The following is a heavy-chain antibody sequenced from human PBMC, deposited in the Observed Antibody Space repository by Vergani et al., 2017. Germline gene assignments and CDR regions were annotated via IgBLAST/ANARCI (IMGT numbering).Heavy chain of an antibody. Sequence: EVQLLESGGGLVQPGGSLRLSCEASGFTFSNLWMTWVRQAPGKGLEWVANIKYDGSKKNYVDSVKGRFTISRDNAKNSLFLQMSRLRADDTAIYYCARDNSGTYYSHPFDSWGQGILVTVSS. J-gene: IGHJ4*02. CDR1: GFTFSNLW. V-gene: IGHV3-7*01. CDR2: IKYDGSKK. D-gene: IGHD1-26*01. CDR3: ARDNSGTYYSHPFDS.